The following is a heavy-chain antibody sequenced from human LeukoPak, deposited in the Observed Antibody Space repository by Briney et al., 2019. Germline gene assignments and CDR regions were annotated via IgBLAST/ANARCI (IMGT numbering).Heavy chain of an antibody. CDR1: GFTFSGYS. CDR3: ASSFLGRGYGNAFDI. D-gene: IGHD5-12*01. V-gene: IGHV3-21*01. CDR2: ISSSSSYI. Sequence: PGGSLRLSCAASGFTFSGYSMNWVRQAPGKGLEWVSSISSSSSYIYYADSVKGRFTISRDNAKNSLYLQMNGLRAEDTAVYYCASSFLGRGYGNAFDIWGQGTMVTVSS. J-gene: IGHJ3*02.